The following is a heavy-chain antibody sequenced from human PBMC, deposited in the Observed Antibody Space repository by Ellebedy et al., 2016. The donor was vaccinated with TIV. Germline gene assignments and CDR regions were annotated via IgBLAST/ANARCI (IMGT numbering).Heavy chain of an antibody. Sequence: GESLKISXAASGFTFSSYAMHWVRQAPGKGLEWVAVISYDGSNKYYADSVKGRFTISRDNSKNTLYLQMNSLRAEDTAVYYCARETGREYYYGMDVWGQGTTVTVSS. CDR1: GFTFSSYA. V-gene: IGHV3-30*04. CDR2: ISYDGSNK. J-gene: IGHJ6*02. CDR3: ARETGREYYYGMDV. D-gene: IGHD1-14*01.